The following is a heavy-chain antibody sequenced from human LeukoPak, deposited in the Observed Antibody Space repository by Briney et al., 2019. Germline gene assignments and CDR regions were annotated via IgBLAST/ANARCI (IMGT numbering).Heavy chain of an antibody. J-gene: IGHJ4*02. CDR3: ARVQYYYDSSGFDY. CDR1: GFTFSSYA. D-gene: IGHD3-22*01. Sequence: GGSLRLSCAASGFTFSSYAMSWVRQAPGKGLEWVSSISSSSSYIYYADSVKGRFTISRDNAKNSLYLQMNSLRAEDTAVYYCARVQYYYDSSGFDYWGQGTLVTVSS. V-gene: IGHV3-21*01. CDR2: ISSSSSYI.